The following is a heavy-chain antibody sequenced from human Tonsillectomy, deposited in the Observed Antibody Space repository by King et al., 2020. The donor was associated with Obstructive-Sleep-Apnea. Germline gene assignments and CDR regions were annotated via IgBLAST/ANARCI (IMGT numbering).Heavy chain of an antibody. J-gene: IGHJ4*02. CDR1: GFTFSDDH. CDR2: ISIRSTYT. V-gene: IGHV3-11*06. D-gene: IGHD1-26*01. CDR3: ARDHGSYYQWTDY. Sequence: VQLVESGGGLVKPGGSLRLSCAASGFTFSDDHMSWIRQAPGKGLEWVSYISIRSTYTNYADSAKGRFTISRDNAKNSLYLQMNSLRAEDTAVYYCARDHGSYYQWTDYWGQGTLVTVSS.